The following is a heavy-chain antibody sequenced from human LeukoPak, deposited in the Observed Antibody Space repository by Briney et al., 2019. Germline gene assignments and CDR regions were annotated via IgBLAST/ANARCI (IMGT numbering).Heavy chain of an antibody. CDR3: AKIYDISGYYSRFDY. D-gene: IGHD3-22*01. V-gene: IGHV3-23*01. CDR1: GFTFSSYA. Sequence: GGSLRLSCAASGFTFSSYAMTWVRQAPGKGLEWVSAISGGGSFTYYADSVKGRFTISRDNSRNTLYLQMHSLRAEDTALYYCAKIYDISGYYSRFDYWGQGTLVTVSS. J-gene: IGHJ4*02. CDR2: ISGGGSFT.